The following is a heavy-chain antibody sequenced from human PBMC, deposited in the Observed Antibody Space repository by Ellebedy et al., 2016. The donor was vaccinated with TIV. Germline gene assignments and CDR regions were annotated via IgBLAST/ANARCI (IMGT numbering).Heavy chain of an antibody. D-gene: IGHD3-22*01. CDR1: GYRFTNYW. J-gene: IGHJ4*02. CDR3: ARRADYYDSSGYGPVDY. V-gene: IGHV5-51*01. CDR2: IYPGDSDT. Sequence: GESLKIFXKGSGYRFTNYWIGWVRQMPGKGLEWMGIIYPGDSDTRYSPSFQGQFTMSADKSISTAYLQWSSLEASDTAMYYCARRADYYDSSGYGPVDYWGQGTLVTVSS.